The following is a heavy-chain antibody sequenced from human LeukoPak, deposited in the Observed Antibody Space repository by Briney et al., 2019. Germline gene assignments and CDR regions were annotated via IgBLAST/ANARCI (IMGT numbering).Heavy chain of an antibody. J-gene: IGHJ4*02. V-gene: IGHV3-66*01. Sequence: PGGSLTLSCVVSGFTVSSNLMSWVRQAPVKDPEWVSVIYTSGITYYADSVRGRFTISRDNSKNTMYLQMDSLTAEDTAVYYCAREDAGGAYSFDYWGQGTLVTVSS. CDR3: AREDAGGAYSFDY. CDR1: GFTVSSNL. CDR2: IYTSGIT. D-gene: IGHD1-26*01.